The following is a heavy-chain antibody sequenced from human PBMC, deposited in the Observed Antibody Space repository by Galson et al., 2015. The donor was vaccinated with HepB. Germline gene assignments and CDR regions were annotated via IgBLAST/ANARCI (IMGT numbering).Heavy chain of an antibody. Sequence: SLRLSCAASGFISSSYALSWVRQAPGKGMEGVSTISSSGVGVHYADSVEGRFTISRYNYKNTLYLHMNSLRVEDSAVYKCAKVMSAYYQELDYWGQGTLVTVSS. CDR1: GFISSSYA. V-gene: IGHV3-23*01. J-gene: IGHJ4*02. D-gene: IGHD2-8*01. CDR2: ISSSGVGV. CDR3: AKVMSAYYQELDY.